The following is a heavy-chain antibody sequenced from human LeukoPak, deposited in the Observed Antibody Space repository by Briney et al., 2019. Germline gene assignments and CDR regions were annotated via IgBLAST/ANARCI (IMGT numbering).Heavy chain of an antibody. CDR1: GFTFSGSA. D-gene: IGHD6-19*01. Sequence: GGSLRLSCAASGFTFSGSAMHWVRQASGKGLEWVGRIRSKANSYATAYAASVKGRFTISIDDSKKTAHLQMKSLKAEDAGVYYCSSSGWYGAIYYWGQGTLVTVAS. CDR2: IRSKANSYAT. CDR3: SSSGWYGAIYY. J-gene: IGHJ4*02. V-gene: IGHV3-73*01.